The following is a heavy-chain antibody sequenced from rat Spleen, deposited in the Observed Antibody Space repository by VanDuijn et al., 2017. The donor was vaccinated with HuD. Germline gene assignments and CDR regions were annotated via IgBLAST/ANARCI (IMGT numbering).Heavy chain of an antibody. Sequence: EVQLVESGGGLVQPGRSLKLSCAASGFTFSHYDMAWVRQAPAKGLEWVASIRSSGGSTYYRDSVKGRFTISRDNAKNTLYLQMNSLRSEDTATYYCARLQSELDYWGQGVMVTVSS. V-gene: IGHV5S13*01. J-gene: IGHJ2*01. D-gene: IGHD1-11*01. CDR3: ARLQSELDY. CDR1: GFTFSHYD. CDR2: IRSSGGST.